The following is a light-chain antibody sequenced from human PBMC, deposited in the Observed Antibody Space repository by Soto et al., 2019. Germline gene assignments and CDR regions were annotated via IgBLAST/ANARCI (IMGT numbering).Light chain of an antibody. CDR3: QQYGSSPPYT. CDR1: QSVSSSY. V-gene: IGKV3-20*01. J-gene: IGKJ2*01. CDR2: GAS. Sequence: EIVLTQSPGTLSLSPGERATLSCRASQSVSSSYLAWYQQKPGQAPRLLIYGASSRATGIPDRFSGSGAGTDFTLNNRRLEAEDFAVYFCQQYGSSPPYTFGQGTKLEIK.